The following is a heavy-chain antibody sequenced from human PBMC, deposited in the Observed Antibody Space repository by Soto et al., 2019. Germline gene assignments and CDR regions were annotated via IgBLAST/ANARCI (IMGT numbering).Heavy chain of an antibody. D-gene: IGHD1-1*01. CDR2: ISAYNGNT. CDR1: GYTYTSYG. CDR3: ARVLPDWNDFDY. J-gene: IGHJ4*02. V-gene: IGHV1-18*01. Sequence: ASVKVSCKASGYTYTSYGISWVRQAPGQGLEWMGWISAYNGNTNYAQKLQGRVTMTTDTSTSTAYMELRSLRSDDTAVYYCARVLPDWNDFDYWVQGTLVTVSS.